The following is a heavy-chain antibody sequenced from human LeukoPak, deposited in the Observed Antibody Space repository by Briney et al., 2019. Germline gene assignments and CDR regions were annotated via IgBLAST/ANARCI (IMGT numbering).Heavy chain of an antibody. V-gene: IGHV3-53*01. D-gene: IGHD2-2*01. CDR2: IYSGGTT. CDR1: GFTVSSNY. Sequence: GGSLRLSCAASGFTVSSNYMSWVRQAPGKGLEWVSIIYSGGTTYYADSVKGRFTISRDNSKNTLYLQVNSLRAEDTAVYYCARAVGGYYFDYWGQGTLVTVSS. J-gene: IGHJ4*02. CDR3: ARAVGGYYFDY.